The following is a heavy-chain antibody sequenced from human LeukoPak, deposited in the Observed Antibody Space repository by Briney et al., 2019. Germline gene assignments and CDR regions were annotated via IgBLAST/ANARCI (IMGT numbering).Heavy chain of an antibody. Sequence: GGSLRLSCAASGFTFTKYWMSWVRQAPGRRLECVASINQDESVKRYVDSAKGRFTISRDNTQNSVYLEMNSLTAEDTALYYCARDLWAQQEGDGFDIWGQGTMVTVSS. CDR2: INQDESVK. CDR1: GFTFTKYW. CDR3: ARDLWAQQEGDGFDI. D-gene: IGHD6-13*01. V-gene: IGHV3-7*03. J-gene: IGHJ3*02.